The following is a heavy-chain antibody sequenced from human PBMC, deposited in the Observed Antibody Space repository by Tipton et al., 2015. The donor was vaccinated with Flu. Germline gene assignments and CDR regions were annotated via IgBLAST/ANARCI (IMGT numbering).Heavy chain of an antibody. Sequence: TLSLTCTVSGDSIRSDTYFWSWVRPPAGKGLEWIWRIYFTGNTNYNPSLRGRVTISVDTSKNQFFLKLNSVTAADTALYYCARDVHGPGTYSGWLDPWGQGTLVTVSS. CDR2: IYFTGNT. V-gene: IGHV4-61*02. D-gene: IGHD3-10*01. CDR3: ARDVHGPGTYSGWLDP. CDR1: GDSIRSDTYF. J-gene: IGHJ5*02.